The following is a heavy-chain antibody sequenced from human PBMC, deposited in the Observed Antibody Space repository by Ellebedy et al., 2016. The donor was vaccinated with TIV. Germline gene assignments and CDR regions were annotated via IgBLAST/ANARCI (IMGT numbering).Heavy chain of an antibody. CDR2: ISGSSITL. CDR1: GFTFTPYA. V-gene: IGHV3-48*04. CDR3: ARDMAWGNERVNDAFDI. D-gene: IGHD7-27*01. Sequence: GESLKISCTASGFTFTPYAMNWVRQAPGKGLEWISYISGSSITLYYSDSVKGRFTISRDNAQNSLYLHLSGLRADDTGVYFCARDMAWGNERVNDAFDIWGHGTLVVVSS. J-gene: IGHJ3*02.